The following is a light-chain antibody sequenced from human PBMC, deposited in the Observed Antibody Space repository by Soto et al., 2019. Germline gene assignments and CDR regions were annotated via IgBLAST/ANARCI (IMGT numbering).Light chain of an antibody. CDR2: GAS. Sequence: IVLTQSPGTLSLSPGERASLSCRASQSVSSSYLAWYQQEPGQAPRLLIYGASIRATGIPDRFSGSGSGTDFTLTISRLEPEDFAVYYCQQYGSSPTFAQGTKVDIK. J-gene: IGKJ1*01. CDR1: QSVSSSY. CDR3: QQYGSSPT. V-gene: IGKV3-20*01.